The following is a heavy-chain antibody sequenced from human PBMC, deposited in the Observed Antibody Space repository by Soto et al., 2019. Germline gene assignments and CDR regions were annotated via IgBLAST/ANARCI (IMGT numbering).Heavy chain of an antibody. V-gene: IGHV3-30-3*01. CDR3: ARVPVPGSPDYFDY. D-gene: IGHD6-19*01. Sequence: GGSLRLSCAASGFTFSNYPMHWVRQAPGEGLEWVAVISCNGGIKQYADTVKGRFTISRDISKSTLYLYMNNLRVGDTAVYFCARVPVPGSPDYFDYWGPGTLVTVSS. CDR1: GFTFSNYP. CDR2: ISCNGGIK. J-gene: IGHJ4*02.